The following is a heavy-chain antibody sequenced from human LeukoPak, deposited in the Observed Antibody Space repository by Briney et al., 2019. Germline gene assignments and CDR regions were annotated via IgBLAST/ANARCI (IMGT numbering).Heavy chain of an antibody. CDR3: ARDSSGWYASCYFDY. CDR2: IKRDGSEK. J-gene: IGHJ4*02. CDR1: GFAFSSFW. V-gene: IGHV3-7*03. D-gene: IGHD6-19*01. Sequence: GGSLRLSCAASGFAFSSFWMSWVRQAPGKGPEWVANIKRDGSEKYYVDSVKGRFTISRDNAKNSLDLQMNSLRAEDTAVYYCARDSSGWYASCYFDYWGQGTLVTVSS.